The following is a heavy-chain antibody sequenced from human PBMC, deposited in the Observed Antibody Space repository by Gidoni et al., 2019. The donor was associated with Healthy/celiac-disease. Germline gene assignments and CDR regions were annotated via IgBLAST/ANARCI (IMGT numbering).Heavy chain of an antibody. D-gene: IGHD2-2*02. CDR2: IKQDGSEK. CDR3: GQLLYTHFDY. CDR1: GFTFSSYL. J-gene: IGHJ4*02. V-gene: IGHV3-7*01. Sequence: EVQLVESGGGLVQPVGSLRLSCAASGFTFSSYLMSWVRQAPGKGLEWVANIKQDGSEKYYVDSVKGRFTISRDNAKNSLYLQMNSLRAEDTAVYYCGQLLYTHFDYWGQGTLVTVSS.